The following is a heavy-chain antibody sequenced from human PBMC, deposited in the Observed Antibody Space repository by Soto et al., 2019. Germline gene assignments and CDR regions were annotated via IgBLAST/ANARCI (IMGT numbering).Heavy chain of an antibody. CDR1: GFTINSNY. J-gene: IGHJ4*01. D-gene: IGHD7-27*01. Sequence: GGSLRLSCTVSGFTINSNYMNWLRQTPGKGLEWIASIYRGGDTDYADSVRGRFTVSRDTSRNTLYLQMDSLRVEDTAVYYCARGALPAEDHWAYKENYLQHWGHGNVVTVSS. CDR2: IYRGGDT. V-gene: IGHV3-53*01. CDR3: ARGALPAEDHWAYKENYLQH.